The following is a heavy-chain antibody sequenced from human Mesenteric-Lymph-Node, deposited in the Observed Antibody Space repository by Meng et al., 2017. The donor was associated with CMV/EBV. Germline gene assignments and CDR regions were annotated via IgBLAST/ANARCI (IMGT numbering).Heavy chain of an antibody. J-gene: IGHJ4*02. CDR1: GFSLSTGGVG. Sequence: SGPTLVKPTQTLTLTCTFSGFSLSTGGVGVAWIRQPPGKALEWLALIYWNDDKRYSLSLKSRLTITKDTSKNQVVLTMTNMDPVDTATYYCARGDYYGGEVDYWGQGTLVTVSS. CDR2: IYWNDDK. CDR3: ARGDYYGGEVDY. D-gene: IGHD4-23*01. V-gene: IGHV2-5*01.